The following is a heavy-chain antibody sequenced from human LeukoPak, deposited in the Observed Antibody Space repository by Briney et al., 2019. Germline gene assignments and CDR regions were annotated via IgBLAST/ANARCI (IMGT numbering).Heavy chain of an antibody. CDR3: AKGDWNHRFDY. J-gene: IGHJ4*02. D-gene: IGHD1-1*01. Sequence: GSLRLSCAASGFPFDDYAMHGVRQAPGKGLEWVSLISGDGFGTSYADSVKGRFTISRDNSKDSLYLQMNSLRTEDTAFYYYAKGDWNHRFDYWGQGTLVTVSS. CDR2: ISGDGFGT. CDR1: GFPFDDYA. V-gene: IGHV3-43*02.